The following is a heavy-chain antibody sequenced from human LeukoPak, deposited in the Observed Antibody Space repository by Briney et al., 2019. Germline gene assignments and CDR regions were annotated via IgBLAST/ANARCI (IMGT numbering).Heavy chain of an antibody. J-gene: IGHJ4*02. CDR1: GYTFTSYD. V-gene: IGHV1-8*01. D-gene: IGHD2-2*01. CDR2: MNPNSGNT. CDR3: ARGTPPWGSTSWPAIDY. Sequence: ASVKVSCKASGYTFTSYDINWVRQATGQGLEWMGWMNPNSGNTGYAQKFQGRVTMTGNTSISTAYMELSSLRSEDTAVYYCARGTPPWGSTSWPAIDYWGQGTLVTVSS.